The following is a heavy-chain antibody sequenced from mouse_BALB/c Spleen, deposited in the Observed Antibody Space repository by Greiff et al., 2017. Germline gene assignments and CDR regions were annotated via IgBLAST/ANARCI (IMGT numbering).Heavy chain of an antibody. CDR2: ISSGSSTI. V-gene: IGHV5-17*02. D-gene: IGHD1-1*01. Sequence: EVMLVESGGGLVQPGGSRKLSCAASGFTFSSFGMHWVRQAPEKGLEWVAYISSGSSTIYYADTVKGRFTISRDNPKNTLFLQMTSLRSEDTAMYYCARHLFYYGSSPFAYWGQGTLVTVSA. CDR3: ARHLFYYGSSPFAY. J-gene: IGHJ3*01. CDR1: GFTFSSFG.